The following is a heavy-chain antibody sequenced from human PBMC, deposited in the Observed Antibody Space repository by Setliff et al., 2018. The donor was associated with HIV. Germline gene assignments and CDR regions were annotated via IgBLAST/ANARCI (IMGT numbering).Heavy chain of an antibody. V-gene: IGHV1-2*02. D-gene: IGHD1-20*01. CDR1: GYTFTGYY. Sequence: ASVKVSCKASGYTFTGYYLHWLRQAPGQGLEWMGYIIPDSGDTKYSQKFQGRVTMTRDTSITTAYVDLSRLRFDDTAMYYCARAESLGWYYNYMDVWGKGTTVTVSS. J-gene: IGHJ6*03. CDR2: IIPDSGDT. CDR3: ARAESLGWYYNYMDV.